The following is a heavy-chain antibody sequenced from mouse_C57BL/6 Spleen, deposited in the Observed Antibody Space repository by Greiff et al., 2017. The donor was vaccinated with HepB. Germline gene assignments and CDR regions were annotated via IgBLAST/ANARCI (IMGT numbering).Heavy chain of an antibody. CDR1: GYTFTDYY. Sequence: VQLVESGAELVRPGASVKLSCKASGYTFTDYYINWVKQRPGQGLEWIARIYPGSGNTYYNEKFKGKATLTAEKSSSTAYMQLSSLTSEDSAVYFCARRGLRRNFDYWGQGTTLTVSS. D-gene: IGHD2-4*01. CDR2: IYPGSGNT. J-gene: IGHJ2*01. V-gene: IGHV1-76*01. CDR3: ARRGLRRNFDY.